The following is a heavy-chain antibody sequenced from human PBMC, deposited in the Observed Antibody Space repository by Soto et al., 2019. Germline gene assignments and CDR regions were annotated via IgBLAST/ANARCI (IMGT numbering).Heavy chain of an antibody. V-gene: IGHV1-69*01. D-gene: IGHD2-21*01. CDR3: ARRAALAYCGGECYSGAFHI. CDR2: IIPIFGTA. CDR1: GGTFSSYA. Sequence: QVQLVQSGAEVKKPGSSVKVSCKASGGTFSSYAISWVRQAPGQGLEWMGGIIPIFGTANYAEKFQGRVTIKADESTSTAYMELSRLRSEDTAVYYCARRAALAYCGGECYSGAFHIWGQGTMVTVSS. J-gene: IGHJ3*02.